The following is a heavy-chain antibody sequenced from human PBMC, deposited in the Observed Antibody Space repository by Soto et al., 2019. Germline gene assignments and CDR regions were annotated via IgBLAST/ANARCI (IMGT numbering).Heavy chain of an antibody. Sequence: SVKVSCKASGGTFSSYAISWVRQAPGQGLEWMGGIIPIFGTANYAQKFQGRVTITADESTSTAYMELRSLRSDDTAVYYCARDRGSGGSNYYYGMDVWGQGTTVTVSS. CDR1: GGTFSSYA. CDR3: ARDRGSGGSNYYYGMDV. D-gene: IGHD2-15*01. V-gene: IGHV1-69*13. J-gene: IGHJ6*02. CDR2: IIPIFGTA.